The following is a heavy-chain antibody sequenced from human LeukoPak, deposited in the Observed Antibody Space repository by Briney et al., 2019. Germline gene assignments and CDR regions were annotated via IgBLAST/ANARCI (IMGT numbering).Heavy chain of an antibody. CDR2: ISSSDNTI. CDR3: AREGSAGSWYYFDY. V-gene: IGHV3-48*03. Sequence: GGSLRLSCVASGFTFSSYEMNWVRQAPGKGLEWVSYISSSDNTIYYADSVKGRFTISRDNAKNSLYQQMNSLRAEDTAVYYCAREGSAGSWYYFDYWGQGTLVTVSS. J-gene: IGHJ4*02. CDR1: GFTFSSYE. D-gene: IGHD6-13*01.